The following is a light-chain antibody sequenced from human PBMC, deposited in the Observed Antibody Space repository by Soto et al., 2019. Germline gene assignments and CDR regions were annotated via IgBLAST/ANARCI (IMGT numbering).Light chain of an antibody. CDR1: QSVSSK. V-gene: IGKV3-15*01. Sequence: EIVMTQSPATLSVSPGERATLPCRASQSVSSKLAWYQQKPGQAPRVLIHGASTRATGIPARFSGSGSGTEFTLTISSLQSEDFAVYYCQHYNDWPPTWTLGQGTKVDIK. J-gene: IGKJ1*01. CDR3: QHYNDWPPTWT. CDR2: GAS.